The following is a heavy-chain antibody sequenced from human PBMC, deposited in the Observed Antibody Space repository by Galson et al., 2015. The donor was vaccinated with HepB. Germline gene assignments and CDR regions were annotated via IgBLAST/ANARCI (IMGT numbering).Heavy chain of an antibody. Sequence: SVKVSCKASGSTFTSYYMHWVRQAPGQGLEWMGVINPSGGSTSYAQKFQGRVTMTRDTSTSTVYMELSSLRSEDTAVYYCARAMGGSGIWFDPWGQGTLVTVSS. D-gene: IGHD3-10*01. CDR3: ARAMGGSGIWFDP. CDR2: INPSGGST. J-gene: IGHJ5*02. V-gene: IGHV1-46*01. CDR1: GSTFTSYY.